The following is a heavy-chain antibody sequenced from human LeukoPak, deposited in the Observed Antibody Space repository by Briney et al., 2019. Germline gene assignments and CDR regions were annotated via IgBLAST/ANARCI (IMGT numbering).Heavy chain of an antibody. CDR3: ARDFYSNGVNDGFDI. D-gene: IGHD5-18*01. V-gene: IGHV4-59*12. J-gene: IGHJ3*02. CDR1: GGSISSYY. CDR2: IYYSGST. Sequence: SETLSLTCTVSGGSISSYYWSWIRQPPGKGLEWIGYIYYSGSTNYNPSLKSRVTISVDTSKNQFFLQLNSVTPEDTAVYYCARDFYSNGVNDGFDIWGQGTMVTVSS.